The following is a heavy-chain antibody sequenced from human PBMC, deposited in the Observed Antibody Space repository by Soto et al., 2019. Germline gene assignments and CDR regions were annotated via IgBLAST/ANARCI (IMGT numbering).Heavy chain of an antibody. D-gene: IGHD5-18*01. Sequence: GGSLRLSCAASGFTFSSYEMNWVRQAPGKGLEWVSYISSSGSTIYYADSVKGRFTISRDNAKNSLYLQMNSLRAEDTAVYYCARDRRAMVSYSYYGMDVWGQGTTVTVSS. CDR1: GFTFSSYE. V-gene: IGHV3-48*03. CDR3: ARDRRAMVSYSYYGMDV. J-gene: IGHJ6*02. CDR2: ISSSGSTI.